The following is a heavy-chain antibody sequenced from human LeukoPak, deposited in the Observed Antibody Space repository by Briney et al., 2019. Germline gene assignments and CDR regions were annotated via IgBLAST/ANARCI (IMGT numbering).Heavy chain of an antibody. V-gene: IGHV3-33*06. CDR1: GFTFSSYG. D-gene: IGHD3-10*01. CDR3: AKRGGSGSNNFDY. J-gene: IGHJ4*02. CDR2: IRSDGSTK. Sequence: GGSLRLSCAASGFTFSSYGLHWVRQAPGKGLEWVAVIRSDGSTKYSADSVKGRFTISRDNSKNTLYLQMDSLRAEDTAVYYCAKRGGSGSNNFDYWGQGTLVTVSS.